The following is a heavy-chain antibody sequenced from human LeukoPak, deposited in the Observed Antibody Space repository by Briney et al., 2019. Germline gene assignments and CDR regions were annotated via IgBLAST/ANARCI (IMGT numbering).Heavy chain of an antibody. J-gene: IGHJ4*02. CDR1: GFTFSSYA. CDR3: ARRVATYYFDY. CDR2: ISGSGGST. D-gene: IGHD5-12*01. Sequence: GGSLRLSCAASGFTFSSYAISWVRQAPGKGLEWVSAISGSGGSTYHADSVKGRITISRDNSKNTLYLQMNSLRAEDTAVYYCARRVATYYFDYWGQGTLVTVSS. V-gene: IGHV3-23*01.